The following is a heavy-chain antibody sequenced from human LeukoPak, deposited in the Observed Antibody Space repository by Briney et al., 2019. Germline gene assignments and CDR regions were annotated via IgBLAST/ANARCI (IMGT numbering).Heavy chain of an antibody. CDR2: ITGSGDSS. CDR1: GFTFGSYA. D-gene: IGHD4-23*01. V-gene: IGHV3-23*01. Sequence: GGSLRLSCAASGFTFGSYAIYWVRQAPGKGLEWVSAITGSGDSSYYAGSVKGRFTISRDNSNNTLSLQMNSLRAEDTALYYCAKGRAYGGNSAFWGQGTLVTVSS. J-gene: IGHJ4*02. CDR3: AKGRAYGGNSAF.